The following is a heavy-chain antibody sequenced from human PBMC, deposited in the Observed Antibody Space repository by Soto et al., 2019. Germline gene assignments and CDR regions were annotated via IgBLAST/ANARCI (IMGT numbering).Heavy chain of an antibody. V-gene: IGHV4-31*03. J-gene: IGHJ4*02. D-gene: IGHD1-20*01. CDR3: ARDQQITGTFDY. Sequence: PSETLSLTCTVSGGSISSGGYYWSWIRQHPGKGLEWIGYIYYSGSTYYNPSLKSRVTISVDTSKNQFSLKLSSVTAADTAVYYCARDQQITGTFDYWGQGTLVTVSS. CDR1: GGSISSGGYY. CDR2: IYYSGST.